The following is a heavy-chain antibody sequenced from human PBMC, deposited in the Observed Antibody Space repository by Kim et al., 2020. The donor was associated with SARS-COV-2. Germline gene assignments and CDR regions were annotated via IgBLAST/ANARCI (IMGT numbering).Heavy chain of an antibody. CDR3: ARDLKCSSTSCYVRYGMDV. CDR2: INAGNGNT. CDR1: GYTFTSYA. J-gene: IGHJ6*02. Sequence: ASVKVSCKASGYTFTSYAMHWVRQAPGQRLEWMGWINAGNGNTKYSQKFQGRVTITRDTSASTAYMELSSLRSEDTAVYYCARDLKCSSTSCYVRYGMDVWGQGTTVTVSS. D-gene: IGHD2-2*01. V-gene: IGHV1-3*01.